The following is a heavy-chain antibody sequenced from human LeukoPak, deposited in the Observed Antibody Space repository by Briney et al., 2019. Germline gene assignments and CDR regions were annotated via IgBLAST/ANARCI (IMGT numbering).Heavy chain of an antibody. V-gene: IGHV3-21*01. CDR2: ISTSSNYI. CDR3: ARGIPGDY. D-gene: IGHD5-18*01. Sequence: GGSLRLSCTTSGFTFDDYGMSWIRQVPGKGLEWVSTISTSSNYIYYADSVKGRFTISRDNAKNSLYLQMNSLRAEDMAVYYCARGIPGDYWGQGTLVTVSS. J-gene: IGHJ4*02. CDR1: GFTFDDYG.